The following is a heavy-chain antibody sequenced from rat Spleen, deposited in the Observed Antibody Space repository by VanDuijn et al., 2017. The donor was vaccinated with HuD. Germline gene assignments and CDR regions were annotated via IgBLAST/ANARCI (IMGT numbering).Heavy chain of an antibody. CDR2: ISYDGRRV. Sequence: EVQLVESGGGLVQPGRSLKLSCAASGFTFSDYNMAWVRQAPKKGLEWVATISYDGRRVYFRDSVKGRFTISRDNAKSTLYLQMNSLRSEDTATYYCVRPDSSLYVMDAWGQGASVTVSS. CDR1: GFTFSDYN. J-gene: IGHJ4*01. CDR3: VRPDSSLYVMDA. D-gene: IGHD1-2*01. V-gene: IGHV5-7*01.